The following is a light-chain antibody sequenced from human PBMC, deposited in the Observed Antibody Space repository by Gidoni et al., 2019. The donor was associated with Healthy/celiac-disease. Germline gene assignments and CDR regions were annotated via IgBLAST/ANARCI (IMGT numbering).Light chain of an antibody. CDR2: DAS. V-gene: IGKV3-11*01. CDR1: QSVSSY. J-gene: IGKJ5*01. Sequence: VLTQSPATLSLSPGERATLPCRASQSVSSYLAWYQQKPGQAPRLLIYDASNRATGIPARFSGSGSGTDFTLTISSLEPEDFAVYYCQQRSNWPPITFAQXTRLEIK. CDR3: QQRSNWPPIT.